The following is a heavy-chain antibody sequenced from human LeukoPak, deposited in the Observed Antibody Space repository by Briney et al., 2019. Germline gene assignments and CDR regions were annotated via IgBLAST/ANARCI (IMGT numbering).Heavy chain of an antibody. Sequence: SETLSLTCAVYGGSFSRYFWNWIRQTPGQGLEWIGDINHSGSTNYNPSLKSRVTISVDTSKNQFSLKLSFVTAADTAVYYCARLKTYDFWSGYPYYYYYGMDVWGQGTAVTVSS. V-gene: IGHV4-34*01. CDR1: GGSFSRYF. CDR3: ARLKTYDFWSGYPYYYYYGMDV. J-gene: IGHJ6*02. D-gene: IGHD3-3*01. CDR2: INHSGST.